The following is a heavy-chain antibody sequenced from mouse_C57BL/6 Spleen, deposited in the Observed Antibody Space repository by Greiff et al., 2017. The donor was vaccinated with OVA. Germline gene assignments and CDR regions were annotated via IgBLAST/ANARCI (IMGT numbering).Heavy chain of an antibody. CDR3: AREGPHYAMDY. V-gene: IGHV5-4*01. Sequence: EVQRVESGGGLVKPGGSLKLSCAASGFTFSSYAMSWVRQTPEKRLEWVATISDGGSYTYYPDNVKGRFTISRDNAKNNLYLQMSHLKSEDIAMYYCAREGPHYAMDYWGQGTSVTVSS. CDR1: GFTFSSYA. CDR2: ISDGGSYT. J-gene: IGHJ4*01.